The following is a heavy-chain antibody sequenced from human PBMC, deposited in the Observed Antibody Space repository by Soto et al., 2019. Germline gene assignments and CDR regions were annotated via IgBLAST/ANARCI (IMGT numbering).Heavy chain of an antibody. CDR1: GDSVSSNSAA. Sequence: KQSQTLSLTCAISGDSVSSNSAAWNWIRQSPSRGLEWLGRTYYRSKWYNDYAVSVKSRITINPDTSKNQFSLQLNSVTPEDTAVYYCARALGSGSYRPDWHAFDIWGQGTMVTVSS. J-gene: IGHJ3*02. D-gene: IGHD3-10*01. V-gene: IGHV6-1*01. CDR3: ARALGSGSYRPDWHAFDI. CDR2: TYYRSKWYN.